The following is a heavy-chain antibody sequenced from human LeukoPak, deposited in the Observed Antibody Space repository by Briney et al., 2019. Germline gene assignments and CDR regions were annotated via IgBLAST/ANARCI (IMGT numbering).Heavy chain of an antibody. D-gene: IGHD7-27*01. V-gene: IGHV1-3*01. CDR3: AKESPNWGRAGDY. CDR2: INAGNGNT. Sequence: ASVTVSCKASGYTFTSYAMHWVRQAPGQRLEWMGWINAGNGNTKYSQKFQGRVTITRDTSASTAYMELSSLRSEDTAVYYCAKESPNWGRAGDYWGQGTLVTVSS. J-gene: IGHJ4*02. CDR1: GYTFTSYA.